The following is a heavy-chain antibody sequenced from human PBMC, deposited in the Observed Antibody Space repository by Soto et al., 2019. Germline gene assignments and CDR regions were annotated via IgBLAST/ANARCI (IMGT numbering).Heavy chain of an antibody. D-gene: IGHD6-6*01. J-gene: IGHJ6*03. CDR1: GGTFSSYT. CDR3: ARARGSQGGEQLAINYYYYMDV. Sequence: QVQLVQSGAEVKKPGSSVKVSCKASGGTFSSYTISWVRQAPGQGLGWMGRIIPILGIANYAQKFQGRVTINAEQSTSTAYMELSSMRYEETAVYYCARARGSQGGEQLAINYYYYMDVLGKGTTVTVSS. CDR2: IIPILGIA. V-gene: IGHV1-69*02.